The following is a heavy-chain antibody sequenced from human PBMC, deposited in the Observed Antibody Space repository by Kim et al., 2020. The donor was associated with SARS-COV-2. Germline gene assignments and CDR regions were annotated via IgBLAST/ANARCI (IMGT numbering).Heavy chain of an antibody. V-gene: IGHV3-43*02. J-gene: IGHJ6*02. CDR3: AKDVCSSVSCPYNYYYGMDV. D-gene: IGHD2-2*01. CDR1: GFRFDEYA. Sequence: GGSLRLSCAASGFRFDEYAMNWVRQVPGKGLEWVSFISPDGANTYYADSVKARFTISRDNNRGSLYLQMNSLRTEDTASYFCAKDVCSSVSCPYNYYYGMDVWGQGTTVLVSS. CDR2: ISPDGANT.